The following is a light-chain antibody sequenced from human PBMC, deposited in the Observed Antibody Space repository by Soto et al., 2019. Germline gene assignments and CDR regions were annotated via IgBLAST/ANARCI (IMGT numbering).Light chain of an antibody. V-gene: IGLV2-23*01. Sequence: QSALTQPASVSGSPEQSITISCTGPGSDVGSFDLVSWYQQHPDKAPKLIIFEGSKRPSGVSNRFSGSKSGNRASLTISGLQAEDEADYYCSSYAGSMTWVFGGGTKLTVI. J-gene: IGLJ3*02. CDR3: SSYAGSMTWV. CDR1: GSDVGSFDL. CDR2: EGS.